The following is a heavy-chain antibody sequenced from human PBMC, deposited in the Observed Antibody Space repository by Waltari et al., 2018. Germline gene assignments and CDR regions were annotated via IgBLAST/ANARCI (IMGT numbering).Heavy chain of an antibody. CDR1: GFTFDDYA. CDR2: ISWKSGSI. V-gene: IGHV3-9*03. D-gene: IGHD3-3*01. CDR3: AKDATFGVVMGYYFDY. Sequence: EVQLVESGGGLVQPGRSLRLSCAASGFTFDDYAMHWVRQAPGKGLEWVSGISWKSGSIGYADSVKGRFTISRDNAKNSLYLQMNSLRAEDMALYYCAKDATFGVVMGYYFDYWGQGTLVTVSS. J-gene: IGHJ4*02.